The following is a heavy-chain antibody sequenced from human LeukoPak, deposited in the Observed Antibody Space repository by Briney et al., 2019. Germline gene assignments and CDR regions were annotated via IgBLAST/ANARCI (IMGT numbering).Heavy chain of an antibody. J-gene: IGHJ4*02. V-gene: IGHV1-46*04. Sequence: ASVKVSCKSLGDTFSKKHMHWVRQAPGQGLEWMGMMNPSNAHINYARKWQGRLTMSRDTSTSTIYMDLSSLRVDDTAVFYCATGDDTAIMSSWGQGTLVTVSS. CDR1: GDTFSKKH. CDR2: MNPSNAHI. D-gene: IGHD5-18*01. CDR3: ATGDDTAIMSS.